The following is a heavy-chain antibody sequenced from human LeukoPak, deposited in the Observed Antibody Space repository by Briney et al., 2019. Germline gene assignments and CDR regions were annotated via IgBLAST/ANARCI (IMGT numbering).Heavy chain of an antibody. Sequence: PRGSLRLSSAASGFTFSDYYMSWIRQAPGTGLEWVSNISTGGSSIYYADSVKGRFTISRDNAKNSLYLQMNSLRAEDTAVYYCARHLLASGHVAFDLWGQGQMGSVSS. D-gene: IGHD3-3*01. CDR2: ISTGGSSI. CDR3: ARHLLASGHVAFDL. CDR1: GFTFSDYY. V-gene: IGHV3-11*01. J-gene: IGHJ3*01.